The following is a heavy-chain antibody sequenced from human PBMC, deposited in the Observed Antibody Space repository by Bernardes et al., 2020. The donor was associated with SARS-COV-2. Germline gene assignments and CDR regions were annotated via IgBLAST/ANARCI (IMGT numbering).Heavy chain of an antibody. D-gene: IGHD4-17*01. V-gene: IGHV3-74*01. Sequence: GGSLRLSCAASGFTFSDYWMHWVRQAPGKGLEWVSRINNDGTTTPCADSVKGRFTISRDNSKNTLYLQMNSLRAEETDVYFCARDRYGANDYWGQGTLVSGYS. CDR3: ARDRYGANDY. CDR2: INNDGTTT. J-gene: IGHJ4*02. CDR1: GFTFSDYW.